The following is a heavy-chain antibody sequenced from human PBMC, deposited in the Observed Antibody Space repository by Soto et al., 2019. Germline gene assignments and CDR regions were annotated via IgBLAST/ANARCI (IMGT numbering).Heavy chain of an antibody. CDR2: IYPGDSDT. Sequence: GESLKISCEGSGYTFTSYWIAWVRQMPGKGLEWMGIIYPGDSDTRYSPSFQGQVTISVDKSISTAYLQWSSLKASDTALYYCASQSDSSGWYFDYWGQGXLVTVYS. CDR3: ASQSDSSGWYFDY. V-gene: IGHV5-51*01. CDR1: GYTFTSYW. J-gene: IGHJ4*02. D-gene: IGHD6-19*01.